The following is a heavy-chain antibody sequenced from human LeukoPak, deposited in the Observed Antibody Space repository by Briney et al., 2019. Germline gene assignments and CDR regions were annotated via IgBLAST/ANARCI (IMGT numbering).Heavy chain of an antibody. Sequence: SETLSLTCTVSGGSISSSSYYWGWIRQPPGKGLEWIGSTYYSGSTYYNPSLKSRVTISVDTSKNQFSLKLSSVTAADTAVYYCARPQDGRDGYNWDDAFDIWGQGTMVTVSS. CDR1: GGSISSSSYY. D-gene: IGHD5-24*01. V-gene: IGHV4-39*01. CDR3: ARPQDGRDGYNWDDAFDI. J-gene: IGHJ3*02. CDR2: TYYSGST.